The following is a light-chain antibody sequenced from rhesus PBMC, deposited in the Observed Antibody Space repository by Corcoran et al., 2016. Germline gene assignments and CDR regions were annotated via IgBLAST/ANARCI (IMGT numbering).Light chain of an antibody. J-gene: IGKJ3*01. CDR1: QSLLHSNGNTY. CDR2: GGS. V-gene: IGKV2-72*01. Sequence: DIVMTQTPLSLPITPGEPASISCRSSQSLLHSNGNTYLHWYLQKPGQSPQLLIYGGSNRASGVPDRVSGSGSGTDFTLKISMVEAEDVGVYYCVQAIAFPFTFGPGTKLDIK. CDR3: VQAIAFPFT.